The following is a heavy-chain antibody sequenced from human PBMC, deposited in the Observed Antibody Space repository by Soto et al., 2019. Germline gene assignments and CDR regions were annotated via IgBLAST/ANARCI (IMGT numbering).Heavy chain of an antibody. CDR1: GYTFTGYY. CDR3: AKLNKPHRDYYGMDV. Sequence: ASVKVSCKASGYTFTGYYMHWVRQAPGQGLEWMGWINPNSGGTNYAQKFQGRVTMTRDTSISTAYMELSRLRSDDTAVYYCAKLNKPHRDYYGMDVWGQGTTVTVSS. V-gene: IGHV1-2*02. CDR2: INPNSGGT. J-gene: IGHJ6*02.